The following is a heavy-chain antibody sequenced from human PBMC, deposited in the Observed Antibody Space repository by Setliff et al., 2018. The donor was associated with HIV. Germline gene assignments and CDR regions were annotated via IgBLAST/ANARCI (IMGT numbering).Heavy chain of an antibody. D-gene: IGHD3-10*01. J-gene: IGHJ6*03. CDR1: GGTFSNFA. CDR3: ARGGSGNYYPYYYNMDV. Sequence: ASVKVSCKASGGTFSNFAVNWVRQAPGQGLEWMGGTIPMYGTANYAQEFKDRLTITADESTSTAYMELSSLGSEDTAVYYCARGGSGNYYPYYYNMDVWGKGTTVTVSS. CDR2: TIPMYGTA. V-gene: IGHV1-69*13.